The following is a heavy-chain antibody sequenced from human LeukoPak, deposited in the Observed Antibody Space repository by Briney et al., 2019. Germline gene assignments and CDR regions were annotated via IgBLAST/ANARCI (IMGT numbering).Heavy chain of an antibody. CDR2: ISWNSGSI. D-gene: IGHD6-19*01. J-gene: IGHJ6*02. CDR1: GFTSDDYA. V-gene: IGHV3-9*02. CDR3: AREGIPSGWYGLDV. Sequence: GGSLRLSCAASGFTSDDYAMHWVRQAPGKGLEWVSGISWNSGSIGYADSVKGRFTISRDNAKNSLYLQMNSLRVEDTAVYYCAREGIPSGWYGLDVWGQGTTVTVSS.